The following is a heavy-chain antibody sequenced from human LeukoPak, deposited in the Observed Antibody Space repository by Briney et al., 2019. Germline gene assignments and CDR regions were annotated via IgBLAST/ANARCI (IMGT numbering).Heavy chain of an antibody. D-gene: IGHD3-22*01. V-gene: IGHV1-69*05. CDR2: IIPIFGTA. J-gene: IGHJ4*02. CDR1: GGTFSSYA. CDR3: ARAVRTYYYDSSGYYGFDY. Sequence: SVKVSCKASGGTFSSYAISWVRQAPGQGLEWMGRIIPIFGTANYAQKFQGRVTITTDESTSTAYMELSSLRSEDTAVYYCARAVRTYYYDSSGYYGFDYWGQGTLVTVSS.